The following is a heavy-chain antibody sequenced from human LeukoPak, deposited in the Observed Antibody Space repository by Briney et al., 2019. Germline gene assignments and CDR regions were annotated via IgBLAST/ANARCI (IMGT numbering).Heavy chain of an antibody. CDR2: INPNSGGT. CDR1: GYTFTGYY. J-gene: IGHJ4*02. Sequence: ASVKVSCKTSGYTFTGYYMHWVRQAPGQGLEWMGWINPNSGGTNYAQKFQGRVTMTRDTSISTAYMELSRLRSDDTAVYYCARGQNVLRYFDWLLLFDYWGQGILVTVSS. D-gene: IGHD3-9*01. CDR3: ARGQNVLRYFDWLLLFDY. V-gene: IGHV1-2*02.